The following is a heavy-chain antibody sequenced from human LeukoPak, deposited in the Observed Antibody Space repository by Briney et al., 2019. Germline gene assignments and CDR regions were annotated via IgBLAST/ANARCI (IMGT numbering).Heavy chain of an antibody. CDR2: IIPIFGTA. V-gene: IGHV1-69*05. CDR1: GGTFSSYA. Sequence: SVKVSCKASGGTFSSYATSWVRQAPGQGLEWMGRIIPIFGTANYAQKFQGRVTITTDESTSTAYMELSSLRSEDTAVYYCAIRLSGSYYGDLGYCGQGTLVTVSS. CDR3: AIRLSGSYYGDLGY. D-gene: IGHD1-26*01. J-gene: IGHJ4*02.